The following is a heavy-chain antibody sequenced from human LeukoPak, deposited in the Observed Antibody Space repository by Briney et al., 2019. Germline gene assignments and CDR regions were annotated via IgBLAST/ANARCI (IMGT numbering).Heavy chain of an antibody. V-gene: IGHV4-39*07. Sequence: SETLSLTCTVSGGSISSSSYYWGWIRQPPGKGLEWIGCIYYSGSTYYNPSLKSRVTISVDTSKNQFSLKLSSVTAADTAVYYCAKDRWFLEWLPQGYFDLWGRGTLVTVSS. CDR3: AKDRWFLEWLPQGYFDL. D-gene: IGHD3-3*01. J-gene: IGHJ2*01. CDR1: GGSISSSSYY. CDR2: IYYSGST.